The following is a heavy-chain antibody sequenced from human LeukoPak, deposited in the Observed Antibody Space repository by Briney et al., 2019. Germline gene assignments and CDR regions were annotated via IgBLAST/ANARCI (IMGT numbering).Heavy chain of an antibody. CDR2: IYHSPST. D-gene: IGHD7-27*01. J-gene: IGHJ4*02. Sequence: SETLSLTCSVSGYSISSGYYWAWIRQPPGKGLEWIATIYHSPSTYYNPSLKSRVTISVDTSRNRFSLKVNSVTAADTAVYYCASVSASWGFDFWGQGALVTVSS. CDR1: GYSISSGYY. CDR3: ASVSASWGFDF. V-gene: IGHV4-38-2*01.